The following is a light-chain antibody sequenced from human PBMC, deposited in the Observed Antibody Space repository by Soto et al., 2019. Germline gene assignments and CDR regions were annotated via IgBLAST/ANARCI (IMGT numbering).Light chain of an antibody. J-gene: IGLJ3*02. CDR1: SSDIGAYNY. CDR3: SSYSGSNDRWV. V-gene: IGLV2-8*01. Sequence: QSALTQPPSASGSPGQSVTISCTGTSSDIGAYNYVSWYQQHPGKAPKLMIHEVSKRPSGVPDRFSGSKSGNTASLPVSGLQAEDEADYDCSSYSGSNDRWVFGGGTKLTVL. CDR2: EVS.